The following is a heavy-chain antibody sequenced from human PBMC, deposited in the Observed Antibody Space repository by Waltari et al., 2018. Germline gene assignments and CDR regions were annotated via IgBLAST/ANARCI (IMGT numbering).Heavy chain of an antibody. Sequence: EVQLVESGGGLVKPGGSLRLSCAASGFTFSSYSMNWVRQAPGKGLEWVSSISSSSSYIYYADAVKGRFTISRDNAKNSLYLQMNSLRAEDTAVYYCARVSGGYFDYWGQGTLVTVSS. CDR1: GFTFSSYS. CDR2: ISSSSSYI. J-gene: IGHJ4*02. CDR3: ARVSGGYFDY. D-gene: IGHD2-15*01. V-gene: IGHV3-21*01.